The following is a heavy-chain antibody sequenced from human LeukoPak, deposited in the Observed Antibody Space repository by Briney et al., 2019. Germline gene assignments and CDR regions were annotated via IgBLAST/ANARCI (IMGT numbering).Heavy chain of an antibody. V-gene: IGHV3-21*01. CDR2: ISSSSSYI. CDR3: ARDSPTYYYGSGSPNWFDP. CDR1: GFTFSSYS. Sequence: GSLRLSCAASGFTFSSYSMNWVRQAPGKGLEWGSSISSSSSYIYYADSVKGRFTISRDNAKNSLYLQMNSLRAEDTAVYYCARDSPTYYYGSGSPNWFDPWGQGTLVTVSS. D-gene: IGHD3-10*01. J-gene: IGHJ5*02.